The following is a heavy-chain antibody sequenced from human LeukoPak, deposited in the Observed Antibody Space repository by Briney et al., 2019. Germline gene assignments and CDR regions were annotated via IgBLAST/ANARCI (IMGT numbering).Heavy chain of an antibody. CDR3: ARAGGNLAAFDI. V-gene: IGHV4-61*02. Sequence: PSQTLSLTSTVSGGSISSGSYYRSWIRQPAGKGLEWIGRIYTSGSTNYNPSLKSRVTISVDTSKNQFSLKLSSVTAADTAVYYCARAGGNLAAFDIWGQGTMVTVSS. CDR1: GGSISSGSYY. J-gene: IGHJ3*02. D-gene: IGHD4-23*01. CDR2: IYTSGST.